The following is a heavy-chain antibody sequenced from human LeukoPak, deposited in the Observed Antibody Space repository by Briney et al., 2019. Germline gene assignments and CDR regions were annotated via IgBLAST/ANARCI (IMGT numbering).Heavy chain of an antibody. Sequence: PSQTLSLTCTVSGGSISSGSYYWSWIRQPAGKGLEWIGRIYTSGSTNYNPSLKSRVTISVDTSKNQFSLKLSSVTAADTAVYYCARGTVLLWFGELLEYYFDYWGQGTLGTVSS. J-gene: IGHJ4*02. CDR1: GGSISSGSYY. D-gene: IGHD3-10*01. CDR3: ARGTVLLWFGELLEYYFDY. V-gene: IGHV4-61*02. CDR2: IYTSGST.